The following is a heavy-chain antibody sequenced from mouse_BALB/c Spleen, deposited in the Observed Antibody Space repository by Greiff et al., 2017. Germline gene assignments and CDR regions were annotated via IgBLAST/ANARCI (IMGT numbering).Heavy chain of an antibody. Sequence: VQLKESGAELVKPGASVKLSCTASGFNIKDTYMHWVKQRPEQGLEWIGRIDPANGNTKYDPKFQGKATITADTSSNTAYLQLSSLTSEDTAVYYCARSYGNPSFAYWGQGTLVTVSA. CDR1: GFNIKDTY. V-gene: IGHV14-3*02. D-gene: IGHD2-1*01. J-gene: IGHJ3*01. CDR3: ARSYGNPSFAY. CDR2: IDPANGNT.